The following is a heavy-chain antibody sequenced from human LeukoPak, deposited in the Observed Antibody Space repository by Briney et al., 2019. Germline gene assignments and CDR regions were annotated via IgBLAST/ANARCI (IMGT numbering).Heavy chain of an antibody. J-gene: IGHJ4*02. CDR2: INPNSGGT. CDR3: ARAGIAAGDY. CDR1: GYTFTGYY. V-gene: IGHV1-2*02. Sequence: ASVKVSCKASGYTFTGYYMHSVRQAPGQGLEWMGWINPNSGGTSYEQKFQGRVTMTRDTSITTAYMELSRLTSDDTSVYYCARAGIAAGDYWGQGTLVTVSS. D-gene: IGHD6-13*01.